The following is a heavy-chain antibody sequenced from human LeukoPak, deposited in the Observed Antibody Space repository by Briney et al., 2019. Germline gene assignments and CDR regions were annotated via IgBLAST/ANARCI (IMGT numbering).Heavy chain of an antibody. CDR3: ARQDYDSSGYPTLRGLDY. CDR1: GGSFSGYY. Sequence: SETLSLTCAVYGGSFSGYYWSWIRQPPGKGLEWIGEINHSGSTNYNPSLKSRVTISVDTSKNQFSLKLSSVTAADTAVYYCARQDYDSSGYPTLRGLDYWGQGTLVTVSS. D-gene: IGHD3-22*01. CDR2: INHSGST. V-gene: IGHV4-34*01. J-gene: IGHJ4*02.